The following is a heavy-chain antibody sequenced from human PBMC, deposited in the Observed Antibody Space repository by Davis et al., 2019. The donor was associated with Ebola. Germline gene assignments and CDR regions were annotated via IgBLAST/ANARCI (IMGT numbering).Heavy chain of an antibody. CDR2: INQDGSEK. CDR1: GFTFSTYW. CDR3: ARDSSGWRPLDY. D-gene: IGHD6-19*01. Sequence: GESLKISCAASGFTFSTYWMTWVRQAPGKGLEWVANINQDGSEKYYGDSVKGQFTISRDNAKNSLYLQMNSLRAEDTAVYFCARDSSGWRPLDYWGQGTLVTVSS. V-gene: IGHV3-7*03. J-gene: IGHJ4*02.